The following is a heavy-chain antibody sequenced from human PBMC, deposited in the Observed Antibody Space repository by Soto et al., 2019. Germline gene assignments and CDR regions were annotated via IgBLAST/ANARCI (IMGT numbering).Heavy chain of an antibody. V-gene: IGHV3-48*01. CDR2: ISSSSSTI. Sequence: GGSLRLSCAASGFTFSSYSMNWARQAPGKGLEWVSYISSSSSTIYYADSVKGRFTISRDDAKNSLYLQMNSLRAEDTAVYYCARDLRGYCSSTSCYYYYGMDVWGQGTTVTVSS. CDR3: ARDLRGYCSSTSCYYYYGMDV. J-gene: IGHJ6*02. CDR1: GFTFSSYS. D-gene: IGHD2-2*01.